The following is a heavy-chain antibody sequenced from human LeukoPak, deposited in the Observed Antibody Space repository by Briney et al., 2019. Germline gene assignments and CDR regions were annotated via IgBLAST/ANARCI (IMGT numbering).Heavy chain of an antibody. V-gene: IGHV1-46*01. CDR3: ASQPGIAAAGTLAYYYYMDV. Sequence: GASVKVSCKASGYTFTGYYMHWVRQAPGQGLEWMGIINPSGGGTSYAQKFQGRVTMTRDMSTSTVYMELSSLRSEDTAVYYCASQPGIAAAGTLAYYYYMDVWGKGTTVTVSS. J-gene: IGHJ6*03. D-gene: IGHD6-13*01. CDR1: GYTFTGYY. CDR2: INPSGGGT.